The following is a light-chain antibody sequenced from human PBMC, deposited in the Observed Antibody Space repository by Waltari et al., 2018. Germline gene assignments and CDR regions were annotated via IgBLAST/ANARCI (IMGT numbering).Light chain of an antibody. CDR2: ENS. V-gene: IGLV1-40*01. Sequence: QSVLTQPPSVSGAPGQRVTLSCTGSSFDIGAGHDVHWYQQVPGTAPKLLIYENSHRPSGVPDRISGSRSGTSASLAITGLQAEDEADYYCQSYDSLSGRVFGGGTKLTVL. CDR3: QSYDSLSGRV. J-gene: IGLJ3*02. CDR1: SFDIGAGHD.